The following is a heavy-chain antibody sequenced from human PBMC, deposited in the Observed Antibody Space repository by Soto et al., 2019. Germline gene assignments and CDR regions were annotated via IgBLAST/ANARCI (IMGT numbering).Heavy chain of an antibody. CDR3: AASTAPPYMDV. J-gene: IGHJ6*03. V-gene: IGHV3-74*01. CDR2: INSDGSST. D-gene: IGHD4-4*01. CDR1: GFTFSSYW. Sequence: GGSLRLSCAASGFTFSSYWMHWVRQAPGKGLVWVSRINSDGSSTSYADSVKGRFTISRDNAKNTLYLQMNSLRAEDTAVYYCAASTAPPYMDVCGKGTTVTVSS.